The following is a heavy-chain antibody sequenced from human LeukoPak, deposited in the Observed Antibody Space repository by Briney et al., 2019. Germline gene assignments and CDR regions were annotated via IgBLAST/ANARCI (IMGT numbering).Heavy chain of an antibody. D-gene: IGHD3-9*01. CDR2: IYHSGST. Sequence: SETLSLTCTVSGGSISTYYWGWIRQPPGKGLEWIGSIYHSGSTYYNPSLKSRVTISVDTSKNQFSLKLSSVTAADTAVYYCARDGALRYFDWLSEIDYWGQGTLVTVSS. CDR3: ARDGALRYFDWLSEIDY. V-gene: IGHV4-38-2*02. J-gene: IGHJ4*02. CDR1: GGSISTYY.